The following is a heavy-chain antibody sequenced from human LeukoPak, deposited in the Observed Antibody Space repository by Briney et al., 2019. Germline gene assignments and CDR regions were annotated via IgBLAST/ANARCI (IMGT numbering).Heavy chain of an antibody. V-gene: IGHV4-59*01. J-gene: IGHJ6*04. CDR2: IYYSGST. CDR1: GGSISSYY. CDR3: ARAGGYDQLDYYYGMDV. Sequence: PSETLSLTCTVSGGSISSYYWSWIRQPPGKGLEWIGYIYYSGSTNYNPSLKSQVTISVDTSKNQFSLKLSSVTAADTAVYYCARAGGYDQLDYYYGMDVWGKGTTVTVSS. D-gene: IGHD5-12*01.